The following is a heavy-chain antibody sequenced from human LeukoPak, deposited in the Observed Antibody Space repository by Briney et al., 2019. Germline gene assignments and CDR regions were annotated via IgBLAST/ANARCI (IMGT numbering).Heavy chain of an antibody. CDR3: AREIIASVGRWFDP. Sequence: SETLSLICTVSGGSISSSSYYWGWIRQPPGKGLEWIGSIYYSGSTYYNPSLKSRVTISVDTSKNQFSLKLSSVTAADTAVYYCAREIIASVGRWFDPWGQGTLVTVSS. CDR2: IYYSGST. V-gene: IGHV4-39*02. CDR1: GGSISSSSYY. D-gene: IGHD3-10*01. J-gene: IGHJ5*02.